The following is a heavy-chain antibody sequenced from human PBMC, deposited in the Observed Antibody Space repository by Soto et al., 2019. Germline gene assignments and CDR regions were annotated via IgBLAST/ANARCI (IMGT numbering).Heavy chain of an antibody. CDR2: IYYSGST. D-gene: IGHD3-16*01. Sequence: QVQLQESDPGLVKPSETLSLTCTVSGGSISSYYWSWIRQPPGKGLEWIGYIYYSGSTNYNPSLKSRVTISVDTSKNQFPLKLSSVTAADTAVYYCARRYGGNFDYWGQGTLVTVSS. V-gene: IGHV4-59*01. CDR1: GGSISSYY. J-gene: IGHJ4*02. CDR3: ARRYGGNFDY.